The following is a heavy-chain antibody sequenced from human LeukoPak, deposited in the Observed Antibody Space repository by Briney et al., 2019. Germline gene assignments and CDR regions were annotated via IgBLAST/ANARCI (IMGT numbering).Heavy chain of an antibody. J-gene: IGHJ4*02. CDR2: IFRGGST. V-gene: IGHV4-4*09. Sequence: PSDTLSLTCNVSGGSLFSHYCSWIRQPPGKGLEWIGFIFRGGSTNYNPSLKSRVTISMDTSKNQFSLNLTPGTAAATAVYYCARGRGPLRVEFGDWGQGALVTVSS. D-gene: IGHD3-3*01. CDR1: GGSLFSHY. CDR3: ARGRGPLRVEFGD.